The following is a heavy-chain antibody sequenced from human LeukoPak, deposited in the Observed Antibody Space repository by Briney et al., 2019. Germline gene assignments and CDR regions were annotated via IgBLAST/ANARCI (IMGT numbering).Heavy chain of an antibody. CDR2: LNSPGHTF. CDR1: GFTLSGFE. J-gene: IGHJ4*02. CDR3: ARGGYDYPADY. Sequence: GGSLRLSCAASGFTLSGFEMNWFRQAPGKGLEWVSFLNSPGHTFYYADSVRGPFTISRDNDKNSLYLQMNSLGAADTAVYYCARGGYDYPADYWGQGTLVTVSS. D-gene: IGHD5-12*01. V-gene: IGHV3-48*03.